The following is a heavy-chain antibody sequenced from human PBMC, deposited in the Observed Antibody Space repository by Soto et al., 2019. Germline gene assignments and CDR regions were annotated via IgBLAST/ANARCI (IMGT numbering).Heavy chain of an antibody. CDR1: GFTFSDYY. Sequence: GGSLILSCAASGFTFSDYYMSWIRPAPGKGLEWVSYISSSGSTIYYADSVKGRFTISRDNAKNSLYLQMNSLRAEDTAVYYCARRPMSISGTGFDYWGQGTLVTVSS. D-gene: IGHD1-7*01. CDR2: ISSSGSTI. J-gene: IGHJ4*02. CDR3: ARRPMSISGTGFDY. V-gene: IGHV3-11*01.